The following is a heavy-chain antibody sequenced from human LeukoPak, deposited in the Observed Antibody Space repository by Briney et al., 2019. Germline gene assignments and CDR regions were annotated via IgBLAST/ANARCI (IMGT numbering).Heavy chain of an antibody. CDR2: INTNTGNP. Sequence: ASVKVSCKASGYTFTSYAMNWVRQAPGQGLEWMGWINTNTGNPTYAQGFTGRFVFSLDTSVSTAYLQISSLKAEDTAVYYCARDPEVVVVAAHVDDYWGQGTLVTVSS. J-gene: IGHJ4*02. CDR3: ARDPEVVVVAAHVDDY. V-gene: IGHV7-4-1*02. D-gene: IGHD2-15*01. CDR1: GYTFTSYA.